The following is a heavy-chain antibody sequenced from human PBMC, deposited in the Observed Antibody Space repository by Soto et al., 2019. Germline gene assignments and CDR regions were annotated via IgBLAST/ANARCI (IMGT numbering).Heavy chain of an antibody. CDR3: ARLGFPGAIYFDS. V-gene: IGHV5-51*01. J-gene: IGHJ4*02. Sequence: PGESLKISCKGSGYNFTTFWIGWVRQMPGKGLEWMGIIYPGDSETKYSPDFEGQVTISADRSTNTAYLQWRSLRASDTAMYYCARLGFPGAIYFDSWGLGTPVTVS. CDR1: GYNFTTFW. CDR2: IYPGDSET.